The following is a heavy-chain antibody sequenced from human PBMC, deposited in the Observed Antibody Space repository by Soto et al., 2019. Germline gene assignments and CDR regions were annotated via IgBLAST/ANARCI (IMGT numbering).Heavy chain of an antibody. CDR1: GFTFSSYA. Sequence: VQLLESGGGLVQPGGSLRLSCAASGFTFSSYAMSWVRQAPGKGLEWVSAISGSGGSTYYADSVKGRFTISRDNSKNTLYLQMNSLRAEDTAVYYCAKDSPPRGYSGYASHFDYWGQGTLVTVSS. D-gene: IGHD5-12*01. CDR2: ISGSGGST. J-gene: IGHJ4*02. V-gene: IGHV3-23*01. CDR3: AKDSPPRGYSGYASHFDY.